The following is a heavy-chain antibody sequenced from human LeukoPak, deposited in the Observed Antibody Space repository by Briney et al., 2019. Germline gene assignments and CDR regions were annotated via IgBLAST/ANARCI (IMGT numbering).Heavy chain of an antibody. CDR2: ISTSSNTI. CDR1: GFSFSAYS. V-gene: IGHV3-48*04. D-gene: IGHD5-12*01. CDR3: ARDRKGYSGYATSYYFDY. J-gene: IGHJ4*02. Sequence: GGSLRLSCAASGFSFSAYSFNWIRQTPGKGLEWLSYISTSSNTIYYADSVRGRFTISRDNAKNSLYLQMNSLRAEDTAVYYCARDRKGYSGYATSYYFDYWGQGTLVTVSS.